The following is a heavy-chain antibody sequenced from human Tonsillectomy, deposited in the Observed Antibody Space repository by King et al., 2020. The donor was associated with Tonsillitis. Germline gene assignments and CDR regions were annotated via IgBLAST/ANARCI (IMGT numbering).Heavy chain of an antibody. CDR3: AKDKIVVVPTARKYFYYMDV. D-gene: IGHD2-2*01. CDR2: ISWNSGTI. J-gene: IGHJ6*03. Sequence: EVQLVESGGGLVQPGRSLRLSCAASGFTFDDYAMHWVRQAPGKGLEWVSGISWNSGTIGYADSVKGRFTISRDNAKNSLYLQMNSLRAEDTALYYCAKDKIVVVPTARKYFYYMDVWAKGPRSPSP. V-gene: IGHV3-9*01. CDR1: GFTFDDYA.